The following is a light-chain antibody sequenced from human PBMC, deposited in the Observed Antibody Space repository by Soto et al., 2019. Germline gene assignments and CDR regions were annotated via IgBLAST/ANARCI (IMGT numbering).Light chain of an antibody. Sequence: ERVMTQSPATLSVSPGERATLSCRASQSVSSNLAWYQQKPGQAPRLLIYGASTRATGIPARFSGSGSGTEFTLPISSLQSEDFAVYYCQQYNNWPQTFGQGTKVEIK. CDR1: QSVSSN. CDR3: QQYNNWPQT. J-gene: IGKJ1*01. V-gene: IGKV3-15*01. CDR2: GAS.